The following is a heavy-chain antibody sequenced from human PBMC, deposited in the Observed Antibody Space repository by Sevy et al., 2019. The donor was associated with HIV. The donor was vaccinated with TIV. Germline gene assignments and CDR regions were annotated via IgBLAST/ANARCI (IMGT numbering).Heavy chain of an antibody. Sequence: GGSLRLSCAASGFTFSYYAMSWVRQTPGKGLQWVSGISGSGGSTDYADSVKGRFTISRDNAKNTLYLQMNSLRAEDTAVYYCAKFQDVGATFVDYWGQGTLHTVSS. V-gene: IGHV3-23*01. CDR1: GFTFSYYA. CDR3: AKFQDVGATFVDY. J-gene: IGHJ4*02. D-gene: IGHD1-26*01. CDR2: ISGSGGST.